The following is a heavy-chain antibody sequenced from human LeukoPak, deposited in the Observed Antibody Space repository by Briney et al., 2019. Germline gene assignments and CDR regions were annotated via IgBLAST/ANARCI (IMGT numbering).Heavy chain of an antibody. D-gene: IGHD6-13*01. CDR3: AREGYTSSWLYYYYYMDV. CDR1: GFTFSNFG. V-gene: IGHV3-30*02. Sequence: GGSLRLSCAASGFTFSNFGMHWVRQAPGKGLEWVAFIRYDGSNKYYADSVKGRFTISRDNSKNGLYLQMNSLRPEDTAIYYCAREGYTSSWLYYYYYMDVWGKGTTVTVSS. J-gene: IGHJ6*03. CDR2: IRYDGSNK.